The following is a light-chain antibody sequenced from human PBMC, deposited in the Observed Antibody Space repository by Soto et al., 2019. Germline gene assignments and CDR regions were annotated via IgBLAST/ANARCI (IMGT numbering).Light chain of an antibody. V-gene: IGKV3-20*01. CDR2: GAS. CDR1: QSVRSSY. CDR3: LQYGRSPET. J-gene: IGKJ1*01. Sequence: EIVLTQSPVTLSLSPVERATLSCRASQSVRSSYLAWYQQKPGQAPRLLIYGASYRATGIPERFSGSGSGTDFTLTISRLEAEDFAVYYCLQYGRSPETFGQGNKVDIK.